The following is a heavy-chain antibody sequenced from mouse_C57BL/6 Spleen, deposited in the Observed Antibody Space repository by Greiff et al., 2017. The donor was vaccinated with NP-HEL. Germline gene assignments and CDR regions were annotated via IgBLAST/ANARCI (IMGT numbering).Heavy chain of an antibody. CDR3: ARSPYDYYWYFDV. CDR2: IDPSDSYT. CDR1: GYTFTSYW. Sequence: QVQLQQPGAELVMPGASVKLSCKASGYTFTSYWMHWVKQRPGQGLEWIGEIDPSDSYTNYNQKFKGKSTLTVDKSSSTAYMQLSSLTSEDSAVYYCARSPYDYYWYFDVWGTGTTVTVSS. J-gene: IGHJ1*03. V-gene: IGHV1-69*01. D-gene: IGHD2-4*01.